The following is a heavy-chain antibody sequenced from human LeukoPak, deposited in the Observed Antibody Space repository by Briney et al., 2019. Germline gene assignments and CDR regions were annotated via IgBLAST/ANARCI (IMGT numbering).Heavy chain of an antibody. CDR3: ARDLTHRRNYDNSGYQIVPAF. D-gene: IGHD3-22*01. Sequence: GGSLRLSCTASGFTFGDYAMSWFRQAPGKGLEWVSVIYNDGTTYYTDSVKGRFTISRDNSKNTLYLQMISLRSDDTAVYYCARDLTHRRNYDNSGYQIVPAFWGQGTLVTVSS. J-gene: IGHJ4*02. CDR2: IYNDGTT. V-gene: IGHV3-53*05. CDR1: GFTFGDYA.